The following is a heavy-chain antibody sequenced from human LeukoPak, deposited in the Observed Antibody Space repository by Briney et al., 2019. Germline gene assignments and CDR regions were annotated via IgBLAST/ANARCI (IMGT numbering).Heavy chain of an antibody. D-gene: IGHD2-2*01. CDR2: INHSGST. V-gene: IGHV4-34*01. CDR1: GGSFSGYY. CDR3: ARASIVVVPAAHYYYGMDV. Sequence: SEPLPLTCAANGGSFSGYYWNWFRKPPGKGLEWFGEINHSGSTNYNPSLKSRVTISVDTSKNQFSLKLSSVTAADTAVYYCARASIVVVPAAHYYYGMDVWGQGTTVTVSS. J-gene: IGHJ6*02.